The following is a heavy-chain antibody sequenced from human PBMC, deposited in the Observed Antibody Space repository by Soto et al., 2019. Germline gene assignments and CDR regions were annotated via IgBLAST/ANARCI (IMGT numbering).Heavy chain of an antibody. D-gene: IGHD2-2*01. CDR2: ISAYNGNT. Sequence: ASVKVSCKASGYTFTSYGISWVRQAPGQGLEWMGWISAYNGNTKYAQKLQGRVTTTTDTSTSTAYMELRSLRSDDTAVYYCAREGYCISTSCRHYDYYGMDVWGQRTTVTVSS. CDR3: AREGYCISTSCRHYDYYGMDV. J-gene: IGHJ6*02. V-gene: IGHV1-18*01. CDR1: GYTFTSYG.